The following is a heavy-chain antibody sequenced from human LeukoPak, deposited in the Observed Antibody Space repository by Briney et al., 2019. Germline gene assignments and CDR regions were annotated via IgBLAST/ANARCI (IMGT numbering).Heavy chain of an antibody. CDR3: ARGGIAAAGTRDY. V-gene: IGHV3-21*01. D-gene: IGHD6-13*01. Sequence: GGSLRLSCAASGFTFSSYSMNWVRQAPGKGLEWVSSISSSSSYIYYADSVKGRFTISRDNAKNSLYLQMNSLRAEDTAVYYCARGGIAAAGTRDYWGQGNLVTVSS. CDR2: ISSSSSYI. J-gene: IGHJ4*02. CDR1: GFTFSSYS.